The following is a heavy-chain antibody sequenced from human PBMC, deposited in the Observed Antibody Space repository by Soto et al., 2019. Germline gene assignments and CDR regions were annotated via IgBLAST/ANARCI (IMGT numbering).Heavy chain of an antibody. CDR1: GGTFSSYT. CDR3: ASRKSGNDY. Sequence: QVLLVQSGAEVKKPGSSVKVSCKASGGTFSSYTLKWLRQAPGQGLEWMGGLIPIFYTTNYAQKFQGRVTITADKATSTAYRERGRRRSEDTAVYYCASRKSGNDYWGQGTLVTVSS. D-gene: IGHD1-1*01. V-gene: IGHV1-69*06. J-gene: IGHJ4*02. CDR2: LIPIFYTT.